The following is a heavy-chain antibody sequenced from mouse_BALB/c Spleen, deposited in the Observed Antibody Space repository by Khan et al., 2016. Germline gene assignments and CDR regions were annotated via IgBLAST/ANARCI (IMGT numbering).Heavy chain of an antibody. CDR2: IRLKSDNYAT. Sequence: EVQLQESGGGLVQPGGSMKLSCVTSGFTFSSCWMSWVRQSPEKGPEWIAEIRLKSDNYATHYAESVKGKFTISRDDSKSRLYLQMNNLRPEDTGIYYCSVGYGTGAMDYWGQGTSVTVS. V-gene: IGHV6-6*02. J-gene: IGHJ4*01. D-gene: IGHD2-1*01. CDR3: SVGYGTGAMDY. CDR1: GFTFSSCW.